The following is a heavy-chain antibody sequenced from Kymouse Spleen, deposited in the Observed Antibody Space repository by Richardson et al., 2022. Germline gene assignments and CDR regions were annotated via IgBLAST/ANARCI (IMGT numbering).Heavy chain of an antibody. J-gene: IGHJ6*02. Sequence: QVQLQQWGAGLLKPSETLSLTCAVYGGSFSGYYWSWIRQPPGKGLEWIGEINHSGSTNYNPSLKSRVTISVDTSKNQFSLKLSSVTAADTAVYYCARGNYYGSGSYHYYYYYGMDVWGQGTTVTVSS. D-gene: IGHD3-10*01. CDR2: INHSGST. CDR1: GGSFSGYY. CDR3: ARGNYYGSGSYHYYYYYGMDV. V-gene: IGHV4-34*01.